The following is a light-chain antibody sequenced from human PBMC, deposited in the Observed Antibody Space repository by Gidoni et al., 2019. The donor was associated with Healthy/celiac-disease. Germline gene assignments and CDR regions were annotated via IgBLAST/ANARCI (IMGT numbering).Light chain of an antibody. J-gene: IGLJ2*01. CDR3: QSYDSSLSGVV. Sequence: QSVLTQPPSVSGAPGQRGTISCPGSSSNTGAGYDVHWYQQLPGTAPKLLIYGNSNRPSGVPDRFSGSKSGTSASLAITGLQAEDEADYYCQSYDSSLSGVVFGGGTKLTVL. V-gene: IGLV1-40*01. CDR2: GNS. CDR1: SSNTGAGYD.